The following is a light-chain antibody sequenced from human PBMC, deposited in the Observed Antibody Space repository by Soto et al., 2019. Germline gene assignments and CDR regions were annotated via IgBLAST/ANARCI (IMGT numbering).Light chain of an antibody. CDR1: QSISSW. CDR2: KTS. Sequence: DIQMTQSPSTLSASVGDRVTITCRASQSISSWLAWYQQKPGKAPNPLIYKTSSLESGVPSRFSGSGSGTEFTLTVNSLQPDDFATYYCQQYDSYPLTFGGGTKVDI. J-gene: IGKJ4*01. CDR3: QQYDSYPLT. V-gene: IGKV1-5*03.